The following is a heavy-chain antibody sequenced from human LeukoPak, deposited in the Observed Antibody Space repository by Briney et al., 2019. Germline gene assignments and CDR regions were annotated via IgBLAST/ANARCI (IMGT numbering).Heavy chain of an antibody. CDR2: INHSGST. J-gene: IGHJ5*02. V-gene: IGHV4-34*01. CDR1: GGSFSGYY. D-gene: IGHD2-2*01. CDR3: ARGLDVVVPAAIGSWFDP. Sequence: PSETLSLTCAVYGGSFSGYYWRWIRQPPGKGLEWIGEINHSGSTNYNPSLKSRVTISVDTSKNQFSLKLSSVTAADTAVYYCARGLDVVVPAAIGSWFDPWGQGTLVTVSS.